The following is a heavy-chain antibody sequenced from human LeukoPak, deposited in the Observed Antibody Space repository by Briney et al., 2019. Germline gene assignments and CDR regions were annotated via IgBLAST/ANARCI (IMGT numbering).Heavy chain of an antibody. CDR1: GFTFSRYG. CDR3: ANNFDY. CDR2: IWHDGNNK. Sequence: PGSSLRLPCETSGFTFSRYGMHWVRQAPGKGLEWVAVIWHDGNNKYYADSVKGRFTISRDNSKNTLYLQMNSLRAEDTAIYYCANNFDYWGQGTLVTVSS. J-gene: IGHJ4*02. V-gene: IGHV3-33*06.